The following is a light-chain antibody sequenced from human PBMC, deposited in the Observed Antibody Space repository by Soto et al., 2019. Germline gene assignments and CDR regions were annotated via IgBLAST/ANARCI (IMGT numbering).Light chain of an antibody. V-gene: IGLV3-21*04. Sequence: SYELTQPPSVSRAPGETARISCEGNNIGDKLVHWYQQRPGQAPVLVIYFDSERPSGIPERFSGSNSGNAATLIITRVEAGDEADYYCQLWDVGSDHYVFGSGTKVTVL. CDR2: FDS. CDR3: QLWDVGSDHYV. CDR1: NIGDKL. J-gene: IGLJ1*01.